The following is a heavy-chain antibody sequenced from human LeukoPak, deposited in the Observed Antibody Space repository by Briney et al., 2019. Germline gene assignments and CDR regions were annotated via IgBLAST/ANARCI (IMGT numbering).Heavy chain of an antibody. CDR1: GGSISIYY. D-gene: IGHD3-22*01. Sequence: PSETLSLTCTVYGGSISIYYWSWIRQPQGKGLEWIGYIYYSGSTNYNPSLKSRVTISVDTSKNQFSLKLSSVTAADTAVYYCARQGYDSSADAFDIWGQGTMVTVSS. J-gene: IGHJ3*02. CDR3: ARQGYDSSADAFDI. CDR2: IYYSGST. V-gene: IGHV4-59*08.